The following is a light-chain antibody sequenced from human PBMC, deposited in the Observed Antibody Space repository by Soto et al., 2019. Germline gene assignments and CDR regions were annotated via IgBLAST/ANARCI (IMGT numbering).Light chain of an antibody. CDR1: QSVSSTY. V-gene: IGKV3-20*01. CDR3: HQYGSSPYT. Sequence: EIVLTQSPGTLSLSPGERATLSCRASQSVSSTYLAWYQQKPGQAPSLLIYGASRRATGIRDRFSGSGSGTDFTLTISRLEPEDFAVYYCHQYGSSPYTFGHGTNLEIK. J-gene: IGKJ2*01. CDR2: GAS.